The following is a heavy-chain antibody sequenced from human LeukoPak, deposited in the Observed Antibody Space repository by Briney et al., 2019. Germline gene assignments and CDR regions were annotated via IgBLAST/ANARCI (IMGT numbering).Heavy chain of an antibody. CDR3: AKALLLFSSDYFDY. D-gene: IGHD3-10*01. V-gene: IGHV3-23*01. CDR1: GFTVSSNF. Sequence: GGSLRLSCAASGFTVSSNFWTWVRRAPGKGLEWVSAISGSGGRTYYADSLKGRFTISRDNSKNTLYLQMNSLRAEDTAVYYCAKALLLFSSDYFDYWGQGTLVTVSS. J-gene: IGHJ4*02. CDR2: ISGSGGRT.